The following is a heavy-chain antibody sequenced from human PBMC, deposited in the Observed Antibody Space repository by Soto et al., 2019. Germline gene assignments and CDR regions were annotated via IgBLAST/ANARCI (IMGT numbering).Heavy chain of an antibody. J-gene: IGHJ4*02. CDR2: IYTSGST. Sequence: SETLSLTCTVSGGSISSYYCSWIRQPAGKGLEWIGRIYTSGSTNYNPSLKSRVTMSVDTSKNQFSLKLSSVTAADTAVYYCARVSSSGWYSFDYWGQGTLVTVSS. D-gene: IGHD6-19*01. CDR1: GGSISSYY. V-gene: IGHV4-4*07. CDR3: ARVSSSGWYSFDY.